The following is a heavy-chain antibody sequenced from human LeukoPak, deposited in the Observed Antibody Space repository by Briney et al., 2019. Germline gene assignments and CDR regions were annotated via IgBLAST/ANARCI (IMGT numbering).Heavy chain of an antibody. CDR3: ARSSLTGYYEGYYYYMDV. CDR1: GFTFSSYA. D-gene: IGHD3-9*01. J-gene: IGHJ6*03. V-gene: IGHV3-23*01. Sequence: GGSLRLSCAASGFTFSSYAMNWVRQAPGKGLEWVSAISGSGGSTYYADSVKGRFTISRDNSKNTLYLQMNSLRAEDTAVYYCARSSLTGYYEGYYYYMDVWGKGTTVTISS. CDR2: ISGSGGST.